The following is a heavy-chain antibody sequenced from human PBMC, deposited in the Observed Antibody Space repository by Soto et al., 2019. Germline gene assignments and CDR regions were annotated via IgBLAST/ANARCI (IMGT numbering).Heavy chain of an antibody. CDR2: ISAYNGNT. CDR1: GYTFTSYG. D-gene: IGHD2-2*01. V-gene: IGHV1-18*01. J-gene: IGHJ4*02. CDR3: ARAGRYCISTSCYSSLGY. Sequence: QVQLVQSGAEVKKPGASVKVSCKASGYTFTSYGISWVRQAPGQGLEWMGWISAYNGNTNYAQKLKGRVPMTTDTSPTTPYMELRSLRSDDTAVYYCARAGRYCISTSCYSSLGYWGQGTLVTVSS.